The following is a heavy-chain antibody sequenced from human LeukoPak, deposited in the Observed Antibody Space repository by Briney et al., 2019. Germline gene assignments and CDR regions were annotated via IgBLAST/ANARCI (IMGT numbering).Heavy chain of an antibody. CDR1: GFTFSSYA. D-gene: IGHD3-9*01. CDR3: AKGRAVLRYFDWLLAEDYFDY. CDR2: ISGSGGST. V-gene: IGHV3-23*01. Sequence: GGSLRLSCAASGFTFSSYAMSWVRQAPGKGLEWVSAISGSGGSTYYADSVKGRFTISRDNSKNTLYLQMNSLRAEDTAVYYCAKGRAVLRYFDWLLAEDYFDYWGQGTLVTVSS. J-gene: IGHJ4*02.